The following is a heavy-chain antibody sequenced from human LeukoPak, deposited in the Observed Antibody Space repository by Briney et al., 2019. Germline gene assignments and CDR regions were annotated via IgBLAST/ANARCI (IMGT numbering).Heavy chain of an antibody. D-gene: IGHD6-19*01. CDR2: TYYRSTWFY. J-gene: IGHJ5*02. CDR1: GDTVSNNRDA. V-gene: IGHV6-1*01. Sequence: SQTLSLTCAISGDTVSNNRDAWNWIRLSPSRGLERLGRTYYRSTWFYGYAVSVKSRITITPDTSKNQFSLHLNSVTPEDTAVYYCARDSSYSTGWYDHWGQGSLLTVSS. CDR3: ARDSSYSTGWYDH.